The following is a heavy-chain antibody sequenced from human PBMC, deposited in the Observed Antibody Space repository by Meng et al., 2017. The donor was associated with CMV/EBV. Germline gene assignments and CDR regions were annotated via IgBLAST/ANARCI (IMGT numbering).Heavy chain of an antibody. CDR1: GGSISSISFY. J-gene: IGHJ4*02. CDR3: ARDGYGALGFDF. V-gene: IGHV4-39*07. CDR2: IYYRGST. D-gene: IGHD6-13*01. Sequence: SETLSLTCTVSGGSISSISFYWGWIRQPPGKGLEWIGSIYYRGSTFYNSSLKSRVTMSADTSKNQFSLKLSSVTAADTAVYYCARDGYGALGFDFWGQGTLVTVSS.